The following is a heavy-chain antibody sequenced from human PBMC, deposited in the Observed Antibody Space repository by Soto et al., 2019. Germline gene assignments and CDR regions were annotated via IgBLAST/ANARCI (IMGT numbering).Heavy chain of an antibody. Sequence: GASANVSGKASGYTFTSDDINWVRQATGQGLEWMGWMNPNSGNTGYAQKFQGRVTMTRHTSISKAYMELSSLRSEDTAVYYCAIRYVLIWIGELHPGAFDIWGQGTMVTVSS. D-gene: IGHD3-10*01. CDR1: GYTFTSDD. V-gene: IGHV1-8*01. CDR3: AIRYVLIWIGELHPGAFDI. CDR2: MNPNSGNT. J-gene: IGHJ3*02.